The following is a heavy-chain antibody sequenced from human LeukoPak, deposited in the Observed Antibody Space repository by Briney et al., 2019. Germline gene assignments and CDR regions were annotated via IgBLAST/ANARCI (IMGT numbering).Heavy chain of an antibody. CDR3: ARHRFNYYDSIPGAFDI. V-gene: IGHV4-59*08. J-gene: IGHJ3*02. Sequence: PSETLSLTCTVSGGSISSYYWSWIRQPPGKGLEWIGYIYYSGSTNYNPSLKSRVTISVDTSKNQFSLKLSSVTAADTAVYYCARHRFNYYDSIPGAFDIWGQGTMVTVSS. D-gene: IGHD3-22*01. CDR1: GGSISSYY. CDR2: IYYSGST.